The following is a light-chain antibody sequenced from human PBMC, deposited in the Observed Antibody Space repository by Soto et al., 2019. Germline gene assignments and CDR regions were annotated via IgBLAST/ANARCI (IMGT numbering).Light chain of an antibody. CDR2: GAS. J-gene: IGKJ4*01. CDR3: QQYDSSTLT. V-gene: IGKV3-20*01. CDR1: QSVSSSY. Sequence: EIVLTQSPGTLSLSPGERATLSFRAIQSVSSSYLAWYQQKPGQAPRLLIYGASSRATGIPDRFRGSGSGTDFTLTISRLEPEDFAVYYCQQYDSSTLTFGGGTKVEIK.